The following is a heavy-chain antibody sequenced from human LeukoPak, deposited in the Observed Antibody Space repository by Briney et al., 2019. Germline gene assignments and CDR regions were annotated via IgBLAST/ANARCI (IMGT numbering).Heavy chain of an antibody. J-gene: IGHJ4*02. CDR3: ARHPTRGYYDSRMDRVDY. Sequence: SETLSLTCTVSGGSITSSSYYWGWIRQPPGKGLEWIGTIYYSGSTYYNPSLRGRVTISVDTSKNQVSLRLSSVTAADTAVYYCARHPTRGYYDSRMDRVDYWGQGTLVTVSS. V-gene: IGHV4-39*01. CDR1: GGSITSSSYY. CDR2: IYYSGST. D-gene: IGHD3-22*01.